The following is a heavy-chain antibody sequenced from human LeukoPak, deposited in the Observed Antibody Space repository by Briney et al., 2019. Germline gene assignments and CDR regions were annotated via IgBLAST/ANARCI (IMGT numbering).Heavy chain of an antibody. J-gene: IGHJ4*02. CDR1: GFTFSSYG. Sequence: GGSLRLSCAASGFTFSSYGMSWVRQAPGKGLEWVSAISGSGERTYYADSVKGRFTISRDNSKNTLYLQMNSLRAEDTAVYYCARDQAGSGHYADYWGQGTLVTVSS. D-gene: IGHD3-10*01. CDR3: ARDQAGSGHYADY. CDR2: ISGSGERT. V-gene: IGHV3-23*01.